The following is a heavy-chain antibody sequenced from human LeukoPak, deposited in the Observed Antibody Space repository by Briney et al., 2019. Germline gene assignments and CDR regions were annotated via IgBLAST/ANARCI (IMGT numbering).Heavy chain of an antibody. Sequence: GASVKVSCKASGYTFTGYYIHWVRQAPGQGLEWMGWINPNSGDTNYAQKFQDRVTVTRDTSIGTAYMELSRLRFDDTAVYYCASSISYYYCASEIWGQGTMVTVSS. J-gene: IGHJ3*02. V-gene: IGHV1-2*02. D-gene: IGHD2-2*01. CDR2: INPNSGDT. CDR3: ASSISYYYCASEI. CDR1: GYTFTGYY.